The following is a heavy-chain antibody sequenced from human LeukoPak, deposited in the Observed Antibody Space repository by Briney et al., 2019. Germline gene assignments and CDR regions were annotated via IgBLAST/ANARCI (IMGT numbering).Heavy chain of an antibody. Sequence: GGSLRLSCEASGLTFAKHWMSWVRQAPGKGLEWVADINRGGSEKLYVDSVKGRFTISRDDDKNSVSLQMNNLRVDDTAVYYCARGPDYGARSDFLDTWGQGTLVTVSS. D-gene: IGHD3-10*01. CDR2: INRGGSEK. J-gene: IGHJ5*02. V-gene: IGHV3-7*01. CDR1: GLTFAKHW. CDR3: ARGPDYGARSDFLDT.